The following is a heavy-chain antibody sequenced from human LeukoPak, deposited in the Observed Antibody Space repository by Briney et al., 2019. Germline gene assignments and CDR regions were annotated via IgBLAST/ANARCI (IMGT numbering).Heavy chain of an antibody. Sequence: GGSLRLSCAASGFTFSSYWMHWVRQVPGKGLVWVSRIKTDGSNTVYADNVKGRFTISRDNAKNTLYLQMNSLRVEDTAVYYCTTTYYYDSRDYFDYWGQGALVTVSS. CDR3: TTTYYYDSRDYFDY. V-gene: IGHV3-74*01. CDR2: IKTDGSNT. CDR1: GFTFSSYW. J-gene: IGHJ4*02. D-gene: IGHD3-22*01.